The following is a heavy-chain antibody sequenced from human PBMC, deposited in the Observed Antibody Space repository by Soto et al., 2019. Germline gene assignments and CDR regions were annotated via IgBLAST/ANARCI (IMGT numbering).Heavy chain of an antibody. Sequence: GSLRLSCAASGFTISSYWMHWVRQAPGKGLGWVSRINSDGSSTSYADSVTGRFTISRENAKNTLYLQMNSLGAEDRAVYYCARSYNRRYGWFDPWRQGTLATLSS. J-gene: IGHJ5*02. D-gene: IGHD2-2*02. CDR1: GFTISSYW. V-gene: IGHV3-74*01. CDR2: INSDGSST. CDR3: ARSYNRRYGWFDP.